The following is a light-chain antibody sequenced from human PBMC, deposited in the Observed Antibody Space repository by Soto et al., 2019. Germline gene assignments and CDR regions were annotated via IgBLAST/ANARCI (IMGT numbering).Light chain of an antibody. V-gene: IGLV2-14*01. Sequence: QSALTQPASLSGSPGQSITISCTGTSSDIGAYDYVSWFQQHPGKAPKLMISEVNNRPSGVSNRFSGSKSGNTASLTISGLQAEDEADYYCSSYTSSNTYVFGTGTQLTVL. CDR3: SSYTSSNTYV. CDR1: SSDIGAYDY. J-gene: IGLJ1*01. CDR2: EVN.